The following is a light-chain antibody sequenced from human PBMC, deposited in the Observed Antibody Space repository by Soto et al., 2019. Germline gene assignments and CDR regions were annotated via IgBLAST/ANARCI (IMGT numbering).Light chain of an antibody. J-gene: IGLJ3*02. CDR1: SANIGSNT. CDR2: NNN. V-gene: IGLV1-44*01. Sequence: QSVLTQPPAASGTPGQRVTISCSGSSANIGSNTVNWCQQLPGTAPKLLIYNNNQRPSGVPDRFSGSKSGTSASLAISGLQSEDEADYYCAAWDGSLNGWVFGGGTKLTVL. CDR3: AAWDGSLNGWV.